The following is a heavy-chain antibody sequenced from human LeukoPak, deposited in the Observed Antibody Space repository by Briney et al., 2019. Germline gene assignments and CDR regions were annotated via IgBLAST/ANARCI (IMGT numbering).Heavy chain of an antibody. CDR2: ISGSGGST. Sequence: GGSLRLSCAASGFTFSSYAMSWVRQAPGKGLEWVSAISGSGGSTYYADSVKGRFTIPRDNSKNTLYLQMNSLRAEDTAVYYCAKGGHGRREHSGYSRSASTDWGQGTLVTVSS. CDR3: AKGGHGRREHSGYSRSASTD. V-gene: IGHV3-23*01. CDR1: GFTFSSYA. D-gene: IGHD3-22*01. J-gene: IGHJ4*02.